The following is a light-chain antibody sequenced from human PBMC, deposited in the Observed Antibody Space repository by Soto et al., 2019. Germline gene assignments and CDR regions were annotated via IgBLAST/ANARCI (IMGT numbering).Light chain of an antibody. CDR1: QSVSSD. V-gene: IGKV3-15*01. J-gene: IGKJ2*01. CDR2: GAS. CDR3: QQYNNWPYT. Sequence: EIVMTQSPATLSVSRGERATLSCRASQSVSSDLAWYQQKPGQAPGLLIYGASTRATGIPAWFSGSRSGTEFTLTISSLQSEAFAVYCCQQYNNWPYTFGQGTKLEIK.